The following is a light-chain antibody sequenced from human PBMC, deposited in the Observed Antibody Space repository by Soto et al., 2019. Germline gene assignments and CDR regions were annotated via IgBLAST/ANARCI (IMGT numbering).Light chain of an antibody. Sequence: DVEMTKSPDSLAVSLGERSTINCKSSQSVLYSSNNKNYLAWYQQKPGQPPKLLIYWASTRESGVPDRFSGSGSGTAFTLTISSLQAEDVAVYYCQQYYSTPLTFSGGKKVEIK. CDR3: QQYYSTPLT. V-gene: IGKV4-1*01. J-gene: IGKJ4*01. CDR2: WAS. CDR1: QSVLYSSNNKNY.